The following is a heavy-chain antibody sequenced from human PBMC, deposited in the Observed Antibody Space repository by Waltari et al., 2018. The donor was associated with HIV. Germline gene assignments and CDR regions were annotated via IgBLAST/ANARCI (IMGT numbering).Heavy chain of an antibody. J-gene: IGHJ3*02. CDR2: LDRESDSR. CDR3: ATDFDRTTMTAKITGAFHI. CDR1: EYSFTALH. D-gene: IGHD2-21*02. V-gene: IGHV1-24*01. Sequence: QVHLSKSGTEVKNPGASVKATCRLAEYSFTALHSPLGRQTPGGEFEWLGGLDRESDSRVFGQKFQGRVTLAEDFDTDTAFLFLVHLTSNDTALYYCATDFDRTTMTAKITGAFHIWGQGTMVVVSA.